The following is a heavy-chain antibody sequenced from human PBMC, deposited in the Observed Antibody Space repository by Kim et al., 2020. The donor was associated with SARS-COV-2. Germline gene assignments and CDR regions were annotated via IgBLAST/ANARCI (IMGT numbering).Heavy chain of an antibody. D-gene: IGHD3-22*01. CDR3: ARSIPKAGYYSFDDAFDI. J-gene: IGHJ3*02. CDR1: GYTFTGYY. CDR2: INPNSGGT. Sequence: ASVKVSCKASGYTFTGYYMHWVRQAPGQGLEWMGRINPNSGGTNYAQKFQGRVTMTRDTSISTAYMELSRLRSDDTAVYYCARSIPKAGYYSFDDAFDIWGQGTMVTVSS. V-gene: IGHV1-2*06.